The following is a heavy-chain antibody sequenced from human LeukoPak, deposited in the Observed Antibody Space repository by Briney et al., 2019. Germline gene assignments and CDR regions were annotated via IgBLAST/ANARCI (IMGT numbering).Heavy chain of an antibody. V-gene: IGHV4-31*03. Sequence: SETLSLTCTVSGGSISSGTHYYNWIRQHPGKGLEWIGYIYYTGVTSYNPSLRSRVTMSVDTSMNQVSLKLSSLTAADTAVYYCAASSGVTLGRFWGQGTLVTVSS. CDR1: GGSISSGTHY. CDR3: AASSGVTLGRF. CDR2: IYYTGVT. J-gene: IGHJ4*02. D-gene: IGHD3-16*01.